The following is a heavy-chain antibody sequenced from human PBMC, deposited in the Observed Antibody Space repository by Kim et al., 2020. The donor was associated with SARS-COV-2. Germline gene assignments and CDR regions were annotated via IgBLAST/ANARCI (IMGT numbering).Heavy chain of an antibody. Sequence: KQYAKSVEGRFTISRDDAKNSLYLQMSSLRAEDTAVYYCATRVPYSGYLSWGQGVLVAVSS. J-gene: IGHJ5*02. V-gene: IGHV3-48*03. CDR3: ATRVPYSGYLS. D-gene: IGHD5-12*01. CDR2: K.